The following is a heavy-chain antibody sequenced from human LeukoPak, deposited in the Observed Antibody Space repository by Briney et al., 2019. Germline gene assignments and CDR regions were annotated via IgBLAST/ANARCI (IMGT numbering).Heavy chain of an antibody. CDR2: IYYSGST. Sequence: SETLSLTCIVSGGSISSYYWSWIRQPPGKGLEWIGYIYYSGSTNYNPSLKSRVTISVDTSKNQFSLKLSSVTAADTAVYYCARYSSSWYGYYYYYMDVWGKGTTVTVSS. CDR1: GGSISSYY. V-gene: IGHV4-59*01. J-gene: IGHJ6*03. CDR3: ARYSSSWYGYYYYYMDV. D-gene: IGHD6-13*01.